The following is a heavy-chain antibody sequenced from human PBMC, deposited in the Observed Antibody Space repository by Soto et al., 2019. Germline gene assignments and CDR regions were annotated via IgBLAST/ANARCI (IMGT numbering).Heavy chain of an antibody. V-gene: IGHV3-48*01. CDR3: ARAALYNWNDVSWFDP. D-gene: IGHD1-1*01. J-gene: IGHJ5*02. CDR2: ISSSSSTI. Sequence: TGGSLRLSCAASGFTFSSYSMNWVRQAPGKGLEWVSYISSSSSTIYYADSVKGRFTISRDNAKSSLYLQMNSLRAEDTAVYYCARAALYNWNDVSWFDPWGQGILVTVSS. CDR1: GFTFSSYS.